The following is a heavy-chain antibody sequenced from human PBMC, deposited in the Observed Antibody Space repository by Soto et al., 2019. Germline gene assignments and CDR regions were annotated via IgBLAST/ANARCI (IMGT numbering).Heavy chain of an antibody. CDR3: AREDIVLVPAATSYYYYYGMDV. Sequence: SVKVSCKASVGTFSSYAISWVRQAPGQGLEWMGGIIPIFGTANYAQKFQGRVTITADESTSTAYMELSSLRSEDTAVYYCAREDIVLVPAATSYYYYYGMDVWGQGTTVT. D-gene: IGHD2-2*01. CDR2: IIPIFGTA. V-gene: IGHV1-69*13. CDR1: VGTFSSYA. J-gene: IGHJ6*02.